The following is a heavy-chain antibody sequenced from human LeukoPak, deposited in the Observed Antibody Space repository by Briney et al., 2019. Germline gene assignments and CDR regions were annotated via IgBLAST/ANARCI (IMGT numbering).Heavy chain of an antibody. CDR3: ARDHDIRVVTLFDY. CDR1: GFTFSSSA. Sequence: GGSLRLSCAGSGFTFSSSAMNWVRQAPGKGLEWVSSINNVASHIYYADSVKGRFTISRDNAKNSLYLQMNSLRAEDTAVYYCARDHDIRVVTLFDYWGQGTLVTVSS. CDR2: INNVASHI. V-gene: IGHV3-21*01. J-gene: IGHJ4*02. D-gene: IGHD2-15*01.